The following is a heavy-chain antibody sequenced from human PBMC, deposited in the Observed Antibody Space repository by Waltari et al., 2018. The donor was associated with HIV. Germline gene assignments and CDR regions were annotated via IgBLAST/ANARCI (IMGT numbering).Heavy chain of an antibody. Sequence: QVQLVESGGGLVKPAGSLRLSCAASGFTFSDYYMSWIRQAPGKGLEWVSYISSSGSTIYYADSVKGRFTISRDNAKNSLYLQMNSLRAEDTAVYYCARDATRPDTAMVDFDYWGQGTLVTVSS. V-gene: IGHV3-11*01. CDR3: ARDATRPDTAMVDFDY. CDR1: GFTFSDYY. CDR2: ISSSGSTI. J-gene: IGHJ4*02. D-gene: IGHD5-18*01.